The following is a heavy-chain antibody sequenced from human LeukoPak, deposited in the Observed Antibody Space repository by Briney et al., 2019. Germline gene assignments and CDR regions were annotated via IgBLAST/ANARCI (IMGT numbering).Heavy chain of an antibody. CDR3: ARDYDYADY. D-gene: IGHD3-16*01. CDR1: GFTFSDYW. J-gene: IGHJ4*02. V-gene: IGHV3-7*01. Sequence: GGSLRLSCAASGFTFSDYWMSWMRQAPGKGLEWVANIKYDGDEEYYVDSVKGRFTISRDNAKNSLYLQMNSLRAEDTAVYYCARDYDYADYWGQGTLVTVSS. CDR2: IKYDGDEE.